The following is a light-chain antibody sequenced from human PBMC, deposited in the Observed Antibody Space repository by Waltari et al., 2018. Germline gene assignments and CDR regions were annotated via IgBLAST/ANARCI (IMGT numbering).Light chain of an antibody. V-gene: IGLV2-23*02. J-gene: IGLJ3*02. CDR1: SSDVGSSNI. CDR3: SSYGSINTWL. Sequence: QSALTQAASVSGSPGQSIPISSTGTSSDVGSSNIVSCYQQHPGKPPKLIISEVTKRPSGVSNRFSGSKSGNTASLTISGLQAEDEADYFCSSYGSINTWLFGGGTKLTVL. CDR2: EVT.